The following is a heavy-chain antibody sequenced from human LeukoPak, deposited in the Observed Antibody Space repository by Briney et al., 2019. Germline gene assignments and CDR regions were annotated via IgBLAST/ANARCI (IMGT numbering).Heavy chain of an antibody. J-gene: IGHJ4*02. Sequence: GGSLRLSCAASGFTFSSYAMSWVRQAPGKGLEWVSAISGSGGSTYYADSVKGRFTISRDNSKNTLYLQMNSLRAEDTAVYYCAKDLEEYCSGGSCYAHDYWGQGTLVTVSS. CDR1: GFTFSSYA. D-gene: IGHD2-15*01. V-gene: IGHV3-23*01. CDR3: AKDLEEYCSGGSCYAHDY. CDR2: ISGSGGST.